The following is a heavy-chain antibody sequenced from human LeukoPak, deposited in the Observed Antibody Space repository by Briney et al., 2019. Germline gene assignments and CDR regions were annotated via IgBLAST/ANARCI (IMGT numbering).Heavy chain of an antibody. V-gene: IGHV3-74*01. CDR1: GFTFSSYW. CDR3: ARDLGACPDY. Sequence: GGSLRLSYAASGFTFSSYWMHWVRQAPGKGLVWVSRINTDGSTTTYADSVKGRFTISRDNAKNTLYLQMDSLRAEDRAVYYCARDLGACPDYWGQGTLVTVSS. CDR2: INTDGSTT. D-gene: IGHD3-16*01. J-gene: IGHJ4*02.